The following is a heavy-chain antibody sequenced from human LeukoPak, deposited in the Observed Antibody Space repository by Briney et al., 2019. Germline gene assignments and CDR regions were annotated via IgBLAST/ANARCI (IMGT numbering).Heavy chain of an antibody. CDR2: IGAYNGNT. CDR3: ARDYMPDTAMVNYYYGMDV. Sequence: GASVKVSSKASGYTFTIYGISWVRQAPGQGLERMGWIGAYNGNTNYAQKLQGRVTITTDTSTSTAYMELRSLRSDDTAVYYCARDYMPDTAMVNYYYGMDVWGKGTTVTVSS. J-gene: IGHJ6*04. CDR1: GYTFTIYG. V-gene: IGHV1-18*04. D-gene: IGHD5-18*01.